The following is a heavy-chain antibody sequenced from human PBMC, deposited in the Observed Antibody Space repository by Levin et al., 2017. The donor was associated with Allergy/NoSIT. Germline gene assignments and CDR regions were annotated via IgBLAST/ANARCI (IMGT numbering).Heavy chain of an antibody. CDR2: ISGYNGNT. V-gene: IGHV1-18*01. D-gene: IGHD6-13*01. Sequence: ASVKVSCKASGYTFTSYDISWVRQAPGQGLEWMGWISGYNGNTNYAQKFQGRVTMTTDTSTTTAYMELRSLRSDDTAVYYCARGGAATGYHYWGQGTLVTVSS. CDR3: ARGGAATGYHY. J-gene: IGHJ4*02. CDR1: GYTFTSYD.